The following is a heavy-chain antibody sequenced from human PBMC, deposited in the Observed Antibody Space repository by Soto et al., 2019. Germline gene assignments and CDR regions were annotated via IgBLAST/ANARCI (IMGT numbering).Heavy chain of an antibody. CDR2: IYSGGST. CDR3: ARAPSRITIFGVVVEAYYYYYYMDV. CDR1: GFTFSSNY. J-gene: IGHJ6*03. D-gene: IGHD3-3*01. V-gene: IGHV3-66*01. Sequence: GGSLRLSCAASGFTFSSNYMSWVRQAPGKGLEWVSVIYSGGSTYYADSVKGRFTISRDNSKNTLYLQMNSLRAEDTAVYYRARAPSRITIFGVVVEAYYYYYYMDVWGKGTTVTVSS.